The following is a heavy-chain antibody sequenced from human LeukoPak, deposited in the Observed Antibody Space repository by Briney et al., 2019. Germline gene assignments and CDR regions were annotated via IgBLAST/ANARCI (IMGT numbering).Heavy chain of an antibody. CDR1: GGSIGHFH. CDR2: VYYSGRT. Sequence: SETLSLTCTVSGGSIGHFHWSWIRQPPGKGLEWIGSVYYSGRTNYNPSLKSRVTISVDTSKNQFSLKVNYVTAADTAVYYCARDDMAVAYAGYRWFDPWGQGILVTVSS. V-gene: IGHV4-59*12. CDR3: ARDDMAVAYAGYRWFDP. D-gene: IGHD6-19*01. J-gene: IGHJ5*02.